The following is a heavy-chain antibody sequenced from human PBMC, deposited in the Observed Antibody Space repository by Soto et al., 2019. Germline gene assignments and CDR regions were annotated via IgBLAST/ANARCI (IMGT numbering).Heavy chain of an antibody. CDR1: GFTFRNDS. CDR3: ARGLSSGWFDY. Sequence: EVQLVESGGGLVKPGGSLRVSCAASGFTFRNDSMNWVRQAPGKGLEWVSSISSTSKYIYYADSVKGRFTISRDNAKKSLSLQMNSLRAEDTAVYSCARGLSSGWFDYWGQGTLVTVS. D-gene: IGHD6-19*01. V-gene: IGHV3-21*01. CDR2: ISSTSKYI. J-gene: IGHJ5*01.